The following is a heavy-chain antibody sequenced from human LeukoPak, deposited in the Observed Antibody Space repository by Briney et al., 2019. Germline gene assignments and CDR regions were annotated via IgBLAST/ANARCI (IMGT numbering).Heavy chain of an antibody. CDR2: IYHTGNT. V-gene: IGHV4-34*01. D-gene: IGHD6-19*01. CDR1: NGSLSGYY. J-gene: IGHJ5*02. Sequence: PSETLSLTCAVSNGSLSGYYWSWIRQPPGKGLEWIGEIYHTGNTNYNPSLKRRVTISVDTSKNQVSLKLSFVTAADTAMYYCARVSGLVVPWRWFDPWGQGTLVTVAS. CDR3: ARVSGLVVPWRWFDP.